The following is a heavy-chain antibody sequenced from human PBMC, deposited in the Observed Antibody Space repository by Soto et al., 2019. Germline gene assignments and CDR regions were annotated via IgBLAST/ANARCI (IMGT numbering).Heavy chain of an antibody. CDR2: ISYDGSNK. CDR3: AKDGTTVTRYYYGMDV. V-gene: IGHV3-30*18. D-gene: IGHD4-17*01. CDR1: GVPFSSYG. J-gene: IGHJ6*02. Sequence: GGSLRLSCAASGVPFSSYGMHWVRQAPGKGLEWVAVISYDGSNKYYADSVRGRFTISRDNSKNTLYLQMNSLRAEDTAVYYCAKDGTTVTRYYYGMDVWGQGTTVTVSS.